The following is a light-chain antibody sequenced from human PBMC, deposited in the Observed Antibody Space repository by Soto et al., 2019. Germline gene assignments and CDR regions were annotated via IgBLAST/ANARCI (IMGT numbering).Light chain of an antibody. Sequence: QSVLTQPPSVSAAPGQKVIISCSGSSSNIGNNYVSWYQQLPGTAPRLLIYDANKRPSEIPDRFSGSKSATSATLGITGLQTGDEADYYCGAWDTSLSGGVFGGGTQLTVL. V-gene: IGLV1-51*01. J-gene: IGLJ2*01. CDR3: GAWDTSLSGGV. CDR2: DAN. CDR1: SSNIGNNY.